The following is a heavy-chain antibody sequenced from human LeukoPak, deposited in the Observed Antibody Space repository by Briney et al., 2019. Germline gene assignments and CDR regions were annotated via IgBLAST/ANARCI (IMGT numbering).Heavy chain of an antibody. CDR1: GDSVSSNSAG. D-gene: IGHD1-1*01. Sequence: SQTLSLTCAISGDSVSSNSAGGNWIRQSPLRGLEWLGRTYYRSKWYNDYAVSVKSRIIINPGTSKNHFSLQLNSVTPEDTAVYYCARDLNGWVWFDPWGQGTLVTVSS. J-gene: IGHJ5*02. CDR3: ARDLNGWVWFDP. V-gene: IGHV6-1*01. CDR2: TYYRSKWYN.